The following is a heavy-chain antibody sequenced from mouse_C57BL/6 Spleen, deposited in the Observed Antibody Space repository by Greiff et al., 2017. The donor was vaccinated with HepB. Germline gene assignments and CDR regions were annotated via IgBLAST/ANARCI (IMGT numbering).Heavy chain of an antibody. CDR2: ISYDGSN. CDR3: ARKDYYGSSWGWYFDV. CDR1: GYSITSGYY. Sequence: EVKLMESGPGLVKPSQSLSLTCSVTGYSITSGYYWNWIRQFPGNKLEWMGYISYDGSNNYNPSLKNRISITRDTSKNQFFLKLNSVTTEDTATYYCARKDYYGSSWGWYFDVWGTGTTVTVSS. V-gene: IGHV3-6*01. D-gene: IGHD1-1*01. J-gene: IGHJ1*03.